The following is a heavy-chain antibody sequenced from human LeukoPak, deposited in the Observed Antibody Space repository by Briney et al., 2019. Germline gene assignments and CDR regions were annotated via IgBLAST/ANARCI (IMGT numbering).Heavy chain of an antibody. V-gene: IGHV1-2*06. CDR3: ARGYCSGGTCYLVENWLDP. J-gene: IGHJ5*02. CDR1: GYTLTAYY. D-gene: IGHD2-15*01. Sequence: ASVKVSCKASGYTLTAYYIYCVRQAPGQGLVWMGRINPNSGGTDYAQNFQGRVTMTRDTSISTAYMELSRLRSDDTAVYYYARGYCSGGTCYLVENWLDPWGQGTLVTVSS. CDR2: INPNSGGT.